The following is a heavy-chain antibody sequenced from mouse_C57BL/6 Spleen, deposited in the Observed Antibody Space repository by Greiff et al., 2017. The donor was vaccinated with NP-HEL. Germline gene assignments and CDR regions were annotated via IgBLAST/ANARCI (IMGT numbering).Heavy chain of an antibody. V-gene: IGHV1-15*01. CDR1: GYTFTDYE. CDR3: TRSNDGDWFAY. CDR2: IDPETGGT. J-gene: IGHJ3*01. D-gene: IGHD2-12*01. Sequence: QVQLQQSGAELVRPGASVTLSCKASGYTFTDYEMHWVKQTPVHGLEWIGAIDPETGGTAYNQKFKGKAILTADKSSSTAYMELRSLTSEDSAVYYCTRSNDGDWFAYWGQGTLVTVSA.